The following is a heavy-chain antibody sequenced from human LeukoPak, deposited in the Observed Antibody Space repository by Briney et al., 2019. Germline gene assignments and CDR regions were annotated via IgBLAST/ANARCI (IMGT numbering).Heavy chain of an antibody. Sequence: ASVKVSCKASGYTFTSYGISWVRQAPGQGLEWMGWISAYNGNTNYAQKLQGRVTTTTDTSTSTAYMELRGLRSDDTAVYYCARDGSVVRGVIIPHLFDYWGQGTLVTVSS. J-gene: IGHJ4*02. D-gene: IGHD3-10*01. CDR3: ARDGSVVRGVIIPHLFDY. CDR2: ISAYNGNT. CDR1: GYTFTSYG. V-gene: IGHV1-18*01.